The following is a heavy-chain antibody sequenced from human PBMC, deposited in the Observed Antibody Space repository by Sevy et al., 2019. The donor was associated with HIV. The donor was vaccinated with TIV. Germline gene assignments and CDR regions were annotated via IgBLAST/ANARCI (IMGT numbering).Heavy chain of an antibody. CDR3: ANGPPRLGEWLFHYYYYGMDV. CDR1: GFTFSSYA. Sequence: GGSLRLSCAASGFTFSSYAMSWVRQAPGKGLEWVSAISGSGGSTYYADSVKGRFTISRDNSKNTLYLQMNSLRAEDTAVYYCANGPPRLGEWLFHYYYYGMDVWGQGTTVTVSS. CDR2: ISGSGGST. V-gene: IGHV3-23*01. D-gene: IGHD3-3*01. J-gene: IGHJ6*02.